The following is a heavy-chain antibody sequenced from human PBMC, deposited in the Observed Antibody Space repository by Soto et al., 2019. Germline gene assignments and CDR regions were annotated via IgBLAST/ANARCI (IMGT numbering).Heavy chain of an antibody. CDR3: AKDGGSRRQQPHFD. D-gene: IGHD6-13*01. CDR2: ICGSAGRT. J-gene: IGHJ4*01. V-gene: IGHV3-23*01. CDR1: GFTFSSYA. Sequence: GGSLRLSCVASGFTFSSYAVSWVRQAPEKGLEWVSVICGSAGRTYYADSVKGWFTIARDNSKNTQYLQMNSLRAEDTTIYDCAKDGGSRRQQPHFDLGQGTLVTVSS.